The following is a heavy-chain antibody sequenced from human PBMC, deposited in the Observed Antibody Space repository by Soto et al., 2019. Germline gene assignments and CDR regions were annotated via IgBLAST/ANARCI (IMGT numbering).Heavy chain of an antibody. D-gene: IGHD2-15*01. J-gene: IGHJ5*02. CDR3: ARARVVGRAARTTNWFDP. V-gene: IGHV1-8*01. CDR2: MNPNSGNT. Sequence: QVQLVQSGAEVKKPGASVKVSCKASGYTFTSYDINWVRQATGQGLEWMGWMNPNSGNTGYAQKFPGRVTMTRNTSLSTVYMELSSLRSEDTAVYYCARARVVGRAARTTNWFDPWGQGTLVTVSS. CDR1: GYTFTSYD.